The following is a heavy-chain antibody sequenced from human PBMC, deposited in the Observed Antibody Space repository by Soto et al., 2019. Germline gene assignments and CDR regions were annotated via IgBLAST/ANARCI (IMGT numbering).Heavy chain of an antibody. CDR3: ARDLGYCSSTSCYRSGWFDP. Sequence: LKISCKGSGYSFTSYWIGWVRQMPGKGLEWMGIIYPGDSDTRYSPSFQGQVTISADKSISTAYLQWSSLKASDTAMYYCARDLGYCSSTSCYRSGWFDPWGQGTLVTVSS. CDR1: GYSFTSYW. V-gene: IGHV5-51*01. D-gene: IGHD2-2*01. CDR2: IYPGDSDT. J-gene: IGHJ5*02.